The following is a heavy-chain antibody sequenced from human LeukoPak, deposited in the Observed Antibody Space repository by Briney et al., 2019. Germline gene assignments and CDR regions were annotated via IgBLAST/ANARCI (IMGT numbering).Heavy chain of an antibody. J-gene: IGHJ4*02. CDR1: GGTFSSYA. CDR2: IIPIFGTA. D-gene: IGHD2-8*01. CDR3: ASGQSGGYCTNGVCYKLDY. Sequence: SVKLSCKASGGTFSSYAISWVRQAPGQGLEWMGGIIPIFGTANYAQKFQGRVTITADESTSTAYMELSSLRSEDTAVYYCASGQSGGYCTNGVCYKLDYWGQGTLVTVSS. V-gene: IGHV1-69*01.